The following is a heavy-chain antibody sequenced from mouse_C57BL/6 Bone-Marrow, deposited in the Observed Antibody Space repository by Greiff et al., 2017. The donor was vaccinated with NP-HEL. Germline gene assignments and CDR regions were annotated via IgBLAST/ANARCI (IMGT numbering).Heavy chain of an antibody. Sequence: VQLQQPGAELVRPGASVKLSCKASGYTFTSYGMRWVKQRTGRGLEWIGRIYPRSGGTYYNEKFKSKATLTVDKPSSTAYMELSSLTSEGSAVYYCARHYYGSSGAYFALWGRGTGVTVSA. J-gene: IGHJ3*01. CDR3: ARHYYGSSGAYFAL. CDR1: GYTFTSYG. D-gene: IGHD1-1*01. CDR2: IYPRSGGT. V-gene: IGHV1-72*01.